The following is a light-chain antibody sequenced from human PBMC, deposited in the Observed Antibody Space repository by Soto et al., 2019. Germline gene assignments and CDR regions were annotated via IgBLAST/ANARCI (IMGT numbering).Light chain of an antibody. CDR2: AAS. V-gene: IGKV3-20*01. CDR3: QQYGTSLYT. Sequence: EIVLTQSPGTLSLSPGERATLSCRASQSVVSSDLAWYQQAPGQAPRLLIYAASSRATGIPDRFSGSGSGTHFTLTISRLEPEDFAVYYCQQYGTSLYTFGQGTKLQIK. J-gene: IGKJ2*01. CDR1: QSVVSSD.